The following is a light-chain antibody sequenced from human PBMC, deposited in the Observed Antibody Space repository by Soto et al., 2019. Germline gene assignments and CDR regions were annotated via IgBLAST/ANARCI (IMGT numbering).Light chain of an antibody. CDR3: SSYTSSSTPRYV. Sequence: QSVLTQPASVSGSPGQSITISCTGTSSDVGGYNYVSWYQQHPGKAPKLMIYDVSNRPSGVSNRFSGSKSGNTASLTISELQAEDEADYYCSSYTSSSTPRYVFGTGTKVTVL. CDR1: SSDVGGYNY. CDR2: DVS. J-gene: IGLJ1*01. V-gene: IGLV2-14*01.